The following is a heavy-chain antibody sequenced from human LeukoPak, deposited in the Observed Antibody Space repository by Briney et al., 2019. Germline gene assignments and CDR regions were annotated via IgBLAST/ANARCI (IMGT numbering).Heavy chain of an antibody. J-gene: IGHJ4*02. V-gene: IGHV3-74*01. D-gene: IGHD3-9*01. CDR3: ARALSPLGLRYFDWLSHFDY. CDR2: INSDGSST. Sequence: GGSLRLSCAASGFTFSSYWMHWVRQAPGKGLVWVSRINSDGSSTSYADSVKGRFTISRDNAKNTLYLQMNSLRAEDTAVYYCARALSPLGLRYFDWLSHFDYWGQGTLVTVSS. CDR1: GFTFSSYW.